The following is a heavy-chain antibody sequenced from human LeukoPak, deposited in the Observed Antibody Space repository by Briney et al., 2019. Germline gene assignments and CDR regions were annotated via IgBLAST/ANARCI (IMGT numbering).Heavy chain of an antibody. V-gene: IGHV3-23*01. CDR2: INANSGTT. D-gene: IGHD6-19*01. CDR1: GFAFSVYA. CDR3: AKPISGGLAVTADWFHP. Sequence: GGSLRLSCAASGFAFSVYAMSWLRQPPGKGLEWVSTINANSGTTSYAASVRGRFSISRDNSKNTLYPQLNTLRADDTATYYCAKPISGGLAVTADWFHPWGQGTLVVVSS. J-gene: IGHJ5*01.